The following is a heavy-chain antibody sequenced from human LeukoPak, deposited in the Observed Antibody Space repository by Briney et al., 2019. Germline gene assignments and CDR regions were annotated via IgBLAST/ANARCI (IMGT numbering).Heavy chain of an antibody. J-gene: IGHJ4*02. CDR2: INHSGST. V-gene: IGHV4-34*01. D-gene: IGHD3-3*01. CDR3: AIEIITIFGVVTDY. Sequence: SETLSLTCAVYGGSFSGYYWSWIRQPPGKGLEWIGKINHSGSTNYNPSLKSRVTISVDTSKNQFSLKLSSVTAADTAVYYCAIEIITIFGVVTDYWGQGTLVTVSS. CDR1: GGSFSGYY.